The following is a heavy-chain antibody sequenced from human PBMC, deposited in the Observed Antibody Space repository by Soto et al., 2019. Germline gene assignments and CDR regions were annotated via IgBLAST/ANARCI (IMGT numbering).Heavy chain of an antibody. V-gene: IGHV1-18*01. Sequence: ASVKVSCKTSGYTFSNFLINWVRQGPGQGLEWMGWISPHNGHTTYAQNFQGRITMTTDTSTSTAYRELRSLRSDDTAVYFCARDVHTTTPHYFDHWGQGTLVTVSS. CDR1: GYTFSNFL. D-gene: IGHD4-4*01. CDR2: ISPHNGHT. CDR3: ARDVHTTTPHYFDH. J-gene: IGHJ4*02.